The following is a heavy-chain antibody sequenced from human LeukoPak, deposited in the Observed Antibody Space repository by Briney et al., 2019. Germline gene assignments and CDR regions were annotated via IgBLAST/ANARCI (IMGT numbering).Heavy chain of an antibody. Sequence: ASVKVSCKASGYTFTSYDINWVRQATGQGLEWMGWMNPNSGNTGYAQKFQGRVTMTRNTSISTAYMELSSLRSEDTAVYYCARFFQAAAGMDVWGKGTTVTISS. V-gene: IGHV1-8*01. CDR3: ARFFQAAAGMDV. J-gene: IGHJ6*04. CDR2: MNPNSGNT. CDR1: GYTFTSYD. D-gene: IGHD6-13*01.